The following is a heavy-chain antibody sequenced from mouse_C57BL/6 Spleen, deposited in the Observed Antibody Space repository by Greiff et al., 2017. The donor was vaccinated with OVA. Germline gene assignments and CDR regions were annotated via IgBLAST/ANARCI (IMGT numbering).Heavy chain of an antibody. CDR3: AKTYSSYFDY. D-gene: IGHD2-5*01. CDR1: GFTFSDYG. Sequence: EVKLMESGGGLVKPGGSLKLSCAASGFTFSDYGMHWVRQAPEKGLEWVAYISSGSSTIYYADTVKGRFTISRDNAKNTLFLQLTSLRSEDTAMYYCAKTYSSYFDYWGQGTTLTVSS. CDR2: ISSGSSTI. J-gene: IGHJ2*01. V-gene: IGHV5-17*01.